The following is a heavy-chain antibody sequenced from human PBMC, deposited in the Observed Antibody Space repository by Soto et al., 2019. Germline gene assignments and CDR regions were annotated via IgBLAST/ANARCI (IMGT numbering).Heavy chain of an antibody. CDR1: GASVSSGSFY. V-gene: IGHV4-61*01. CDR3: ARVPLRYSSSHNFDS. D-gene: IGHD6-19*01. J-gene: IGHJ4*02. Sequence: TSETLSLTCSVSGASVSSGSFYWSWIRQPPGKGLEWIGFIYNNETFNYNPSLKSRVTLSVDTSKHQFSLKLSSVTAADTAVYYCARVPLRYSSSHNFDSWGQGXLVTVSS. CDR2: IYNNETF.